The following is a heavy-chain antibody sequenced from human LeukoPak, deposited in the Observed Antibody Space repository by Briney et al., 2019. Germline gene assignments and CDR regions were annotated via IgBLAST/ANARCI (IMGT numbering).Heavy chain of an antibody. J-gene: IGHJ6*02. D-gene: IGHD3-9*01. V-gene: IGHV4-59*08. CDR1: GGSISSYY. CDR3: ARLSDILTGYYNGDYYYGMDV. CDR2: IYYSGST. Sequence: TPSEPLSLTCTVSGGSISSYYWSWIRPPPGKGLEWIGYIYYSGSTNYNPSLKSRVTISVDTSKNQFSLKLSSVTAADTAVYYCARLSDILTGYYNGDYYYGMDVWGQGTTVTGAS.